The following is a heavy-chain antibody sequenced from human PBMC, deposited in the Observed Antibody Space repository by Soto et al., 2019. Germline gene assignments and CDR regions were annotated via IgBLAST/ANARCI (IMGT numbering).Heavy chain of an antibody. V-gene: IGHV3-23*01. CDR2: ISGSGGST. D-gene: IGHD6-19*01. CDR3: AKTQWLVPGYYYYYGMDV. J-gene: IGHJ6*02. CDR1: GFTFSSYA. Sequence: PGGSLRLSCAASGFTFSSYAMSWVRQAPGKGLEWVSAISGSGGSTYYADSVKGRFTIPRDNSKNTLYLQMNSLRAEDTAVYYCAKTQWLVPGYYYYYGMDVWGQGTTVTVSS.